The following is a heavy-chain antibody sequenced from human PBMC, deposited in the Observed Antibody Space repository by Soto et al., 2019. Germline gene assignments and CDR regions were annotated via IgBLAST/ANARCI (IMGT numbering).Heavy chain of an antibody. J-gene: IGHJ6*02. CDR1: GYTFTSYD. D-gene: IGHD2-2*01. CDR2: MNPNSGNT. CDR3: ARGGGYCSSTSCRYYYYYYGMDV. V-gene: IGHV1-8*01. Sequence: ASVKVSCKASGYTFTSYDINWVRQATGQGLEWMGWMNPNSGNTGYAQKFQGRVTMTRNTSISTAYMELSSLRSEDTAVYYCARGGGYCSSTSCRYYYYYYGMDVWGQGTTVTVSS.